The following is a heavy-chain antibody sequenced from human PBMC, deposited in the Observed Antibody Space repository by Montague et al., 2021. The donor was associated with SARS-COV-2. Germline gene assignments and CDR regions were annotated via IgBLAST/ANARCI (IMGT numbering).Heavy chain of an antibody. D-gene: IGHD3-16*01. CDR1: RDSISSYNYF. J-gene: IGHJ3*02. Sequence: SETLSLTCTVSRDSISSYNYFWAWIRQPPGKGLEWIGSVDYSALNYYNPSLESLVTISVDTYKYQFSLNANAATAAATAYYYCAHDEEARAWGAFDIWGQGTMVTVSS. V-gene: IGHV4-39*07. CDR3: AHDEEARAWGAFDI. CDR2: VDYSALN.